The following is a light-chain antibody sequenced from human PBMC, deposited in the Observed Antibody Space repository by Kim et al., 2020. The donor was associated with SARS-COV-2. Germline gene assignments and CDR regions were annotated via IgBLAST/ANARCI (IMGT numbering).Light chain of an antibody. Sequence: LSPGERATHPCRANQSVSSNYLTWYQQKPGQAHRLLIYGASSRATGIPDRFSGSGSGTDFTLTISGLEPEDFAVYYCQQYGSSPYTFGQGTKLEIK. CDR2: GAS. CDR1: QSVSSNY. V-gene: IGKV3-20*01. CDR3: QQYGSSPYT. J-gene: IGKJ2*01.